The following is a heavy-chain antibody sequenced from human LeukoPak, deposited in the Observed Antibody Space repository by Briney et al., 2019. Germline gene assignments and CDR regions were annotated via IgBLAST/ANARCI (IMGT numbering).Heavy chain of an antibody. V-gene: IGHV3-53*01. CDR3: ARGQQPFDY. D-gene: IGHD6-13*01. J-gene: IGHJ4*02. Sequence: GGSLRLSCAASGLTVSSNYMNWVRQAPGKGLEWVSVIHSGGSTYYADSVKGRFTISRDNSKNTLYLQMISLRADDTAVYYCARGQQPFDYWGQGTLVTVSS. CDR2: IHSGGST. CDR1: GLTVSSNY.